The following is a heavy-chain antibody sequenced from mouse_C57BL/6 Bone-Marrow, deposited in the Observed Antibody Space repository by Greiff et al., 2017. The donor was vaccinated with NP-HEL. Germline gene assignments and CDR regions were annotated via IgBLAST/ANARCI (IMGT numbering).Heavy chain of an antibody. CDR2: IDPSDSYT. V-gene: IGHV1-50*01. Sequence: VKLQQPGAELVKPGASVKLSCKASGYTFTSYWMQWVKQRPGQGLEWIGEIDPSDSYTNYNQKFKGKATLTVDTSSSTAYMQLSSLTSEDSAVYYCARRGLRLPFAYWGQGTLVTVSA. CDR3: ARRGLRLPFAY. CDR1: GYTFTSYW. D-gene: IGHD3-2*02. J-gene: IGHJ3*01.